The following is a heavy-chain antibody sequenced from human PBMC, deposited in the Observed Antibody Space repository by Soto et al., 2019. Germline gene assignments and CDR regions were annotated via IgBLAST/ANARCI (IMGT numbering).Heavy chain of an antibody. J-gene: IGHJ4*02. Sequence: QVQLVESGGGVVQPGRSLRLSCEASGFTFSNYGMHWVRQAPGMGLEWVAVIWNDGSSRYYADSVKGRFTISRDNAKKTLFLQMNNLRAEDTAVYYCARPDIVAAIGGALDCWGQGTLVTVSS. V-gene: IGHV3-33*01. CDR2: IWNDGSSR. D-gene: IGHD5-12*01. CDR3: ARPDIVAAIGGALDC. CDR1: GFTFSNYG.